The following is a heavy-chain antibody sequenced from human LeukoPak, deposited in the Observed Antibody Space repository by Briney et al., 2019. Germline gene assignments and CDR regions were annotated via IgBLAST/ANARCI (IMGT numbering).Heavy chain of an antibody. J-gene: IGHJ4*02. D-gene: IGHD5-18*01. CDR1: GYTFTSYY. CDR2: INPSGGST. CDR3: ARVDTAMVPIA. V-gene: IGHV1-46*01. Sequence: ASVKVSCKASGYTFTSYYKHWVRQAPGQGLEWMGIINPSGGSTSYAQKFQGRVTMTRDTSTSTVYMELSSLRSEDTAVYYCARVDTAMVPIAWGQGTLVTVSS.